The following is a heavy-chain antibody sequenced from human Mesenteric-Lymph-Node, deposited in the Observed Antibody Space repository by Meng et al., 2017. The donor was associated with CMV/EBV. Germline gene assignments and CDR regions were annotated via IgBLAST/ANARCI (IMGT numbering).Heavy chain of an antibody. V-gene: IGHV3-20*04. Sequence: GESLKISCAASGFTFDDYGMSWVRQAPGKGLEWVSGINWNGGSTGYTDSVKGRFTISRDNSKNTLYLQMNSLRGEDTAVYYCARGHYDILTGWNFRMDVWGQGTTVTVSS. D-gene: IGHD3-9*01. CDR1: GFTFDDYG. J-gene: IGHJ6*02. CDR2: INWNGGST. CDR3: ARGHYDILTGWNFRMDV.